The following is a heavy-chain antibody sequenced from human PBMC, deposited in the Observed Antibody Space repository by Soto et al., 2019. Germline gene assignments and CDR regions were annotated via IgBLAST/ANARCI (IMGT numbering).Heavy chain of an antibody. D-gene: IGHD3-10*01. Sequence: QVQLVQSGAEVKKPGSSVKVSCKAPGGTFSSYAISWVRQAPGQGLGWMGGIIPIFGTANYAQKIQGRVTMPADESTSTAYRERSSLVSEDPAVYYCASVPMVRGAQDSSYAYGMDVWRQRTTVTVSS. CDR2: IIPIFGTA. V-gene: IGHV1-69*12. J-gene: IGHJ6*02. CDR1: GGTFSSYA. CDR3: ASVPMVRGAQDSSYAYGMDV.